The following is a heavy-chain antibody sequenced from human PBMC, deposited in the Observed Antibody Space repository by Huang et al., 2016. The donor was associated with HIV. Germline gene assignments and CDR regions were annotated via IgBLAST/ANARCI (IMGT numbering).Heavy chain of an antibody. D-gene: IGHD3-22*01. J-gene: IGHJ4*02. CDR2: MNPKSGNT. CDR1: GFNFNNYD. CDR3: ARARGFLYDSTGYYSRYYFDS. Sequence: QVQLVQSGAEVKKPGASVKVSCKASGFNFNNYDFNWVRQASGQGLEWMGWMNPKSGNTGYAQKFQGIVTITRNTSITTAYMELRSLRSEDTAVYYCARARGFLYDSTGYYSRYYFDSWGQGTLVTISS. V-gene: IGHV1-8*03.